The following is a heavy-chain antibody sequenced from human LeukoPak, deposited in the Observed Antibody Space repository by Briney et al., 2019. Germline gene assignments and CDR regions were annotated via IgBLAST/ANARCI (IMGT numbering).Heavy chain of an antibody. D-gene: IGHD1-26*01. Sequence: SETLSLTCSVSGGSISSTRYYWGWIRQPPGKGLDWIGSMYYTGSSYYNPSLKSRVTISADTSKNQFSLKMSSVTAADTAVYYCARGSGRYYYWGQGTLVTVSS. CDR3: ARGSGRYYY. CDR2: MYYTGSS. CDR1: GGSISSTRYY. V-gene: IGHV4-39*01. J-gene: IGHJ4*02.